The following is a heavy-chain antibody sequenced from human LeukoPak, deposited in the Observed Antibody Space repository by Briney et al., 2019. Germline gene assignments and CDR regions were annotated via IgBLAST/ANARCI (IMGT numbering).Heavy chain of an antibody. D-gene: IGHD2-8*01. CDR1: GGSFTGYY. J-gene: IGHJ5*02. V-gene: IGHV4-34*01. CDR2: GDQRGGT. CDR3: AKNGQRGFSFDP. Sequence: SETLSLTCAVYGGSFTGYYWSWIRQPPGKGLEWIGEGDQRGGTKYNPSLKSRVTISADSSKNQFSQKWYSVTAADTAVYYCAKNGQRGFSFDPWGQGSLVIVSS.